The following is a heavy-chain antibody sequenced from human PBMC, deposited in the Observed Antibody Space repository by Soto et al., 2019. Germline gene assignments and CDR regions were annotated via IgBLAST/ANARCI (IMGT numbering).Heavy chain of an antibody. CDR3: ARHVVPAANYFDY. Sequence: PSETLSLTCTVSGASVSSGRYYWSWIRQPPGKGLEWIGYIYYNGITNYNPSLKSRLTISLDTSKNHFSLKLSSVTAADTAVYYCARHVVPAANYFDYWGQGTLVTVS. J-gene: IGHJ4*02. V-gene: IGHV4-61*03. D-gene: IGHD2-2*01. CDR1: GASVSSGRYY. CDR2: IYYNGIT.